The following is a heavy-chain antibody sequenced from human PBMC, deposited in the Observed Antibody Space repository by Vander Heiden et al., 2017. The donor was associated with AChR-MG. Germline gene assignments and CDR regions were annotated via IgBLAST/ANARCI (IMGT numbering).Heavy chain of an antibody. CDR1: GYTFTSYY. J-gene: IGHJ5*02. D-gene: IGHD1-26*01. CDR2: INPSGGST. V-gene: IGHV1-46*01. CDR3: ARRFHESRLSYEEDWFDP. Sequence: QVQLVQSGAEVKKPGASVKVSCKASGYTFTSYYMHWVRQAPGQGLEWMGIINPSGGSTSYAQKFQGRVTMTRDTSTSTVYRELSSLRSEETAVYYCARRFHESRLSYEEDWFDPWGQGTLVTVSS.